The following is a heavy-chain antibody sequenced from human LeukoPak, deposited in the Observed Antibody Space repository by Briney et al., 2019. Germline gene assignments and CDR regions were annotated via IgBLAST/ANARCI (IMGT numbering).Heavy chain of an antibody. V-gene: IGHV3-30*18. CDR2: ISYDGSNK. CDR3: AKLATGASHFDY. Sequence: GRSLRLSCAASGFTFSSYGMHWVRQAPGKGLEWVAVISYDGSNKYYADSVEGRFTISRDNSKNTLYLQMNSLRAEDTAVYYCAKLATGASHFDYWGQGTLVTVSS. D-gene: IGHD3-10*01. CDR1: GFTFSSYG. J-gene: IGHJ4*02.